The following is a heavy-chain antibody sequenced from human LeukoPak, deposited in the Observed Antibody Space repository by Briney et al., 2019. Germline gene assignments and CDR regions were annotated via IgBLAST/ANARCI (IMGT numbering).Heavy chain of an antibody. CDR1: GFTFSSYG. J-gene: IGHJ4*02. V-gene: IGHV3-30*02. D-gene: IGHD3-10*01. Sequence: PAGGSLRLSCAASGFTFSSYGMHWVRQAPGKGLEWVAFIRYDGSNKYYADSVKGRFTISRDNSKNTLYLQMNSLRAEDTAVYYCAKDRRGSGSYFDYWGQGTLVTVSS. CDR2: IRYDGSNK. CDR3: AKDRRGSGSYFDY.